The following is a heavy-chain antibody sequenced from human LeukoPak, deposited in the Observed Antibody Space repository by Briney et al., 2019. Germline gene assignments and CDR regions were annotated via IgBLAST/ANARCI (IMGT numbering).Heavy chain of an antibody. CDR3: ARQGSGYYWGKYYFDY. V-gene: IGHV4-39*01. Sequence: SETLSLTCTVSGGSISSSSYYWGWIRQPPGKGLEWIGSIYYSGSTYYNPSLKSRVTISVDTSKNQFSLKLSSVTAADTAVHYCARQGSGYYWGKYYFDYWGQGTLVTVSS. CDR1: GGSISSSSYY. D-gene: IGHD3-22*01. CDR2: IYYSGST. J-gene: IGHJ4*02.